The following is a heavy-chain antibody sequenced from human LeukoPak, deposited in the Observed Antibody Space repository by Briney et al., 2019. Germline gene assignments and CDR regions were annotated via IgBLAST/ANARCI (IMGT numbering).Heavy chain of an antibody. CDR2: IYHSGNT. CDR3: ARIGGDLQDS. J-gene: IGHJ4*02. D-gene: IGHD3-16*01. V-gene: IGHV4-38-2*02. Sequence: SETLSLTCIVSGYSISSGYYWGWIRQPPGQGLEYIGSIYHSGNTYYNSSLKSRVTISVDTSKNHFSLKLTSVTAADTAVYYCARIGGDLQDSWGQGTLVTVSS. CDR1: GYSISSGYY.